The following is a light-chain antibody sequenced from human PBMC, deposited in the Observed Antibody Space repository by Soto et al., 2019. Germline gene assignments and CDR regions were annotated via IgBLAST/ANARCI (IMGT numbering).Light chain of an antibody. J-gene: IGKJ5*01. CDR3: QQDYNLPIT. CDR1: EDIATY. V-gene: IGKV1-33*01. Sequence: DIQMTQSPSSLSASVVNRVTITCQASEDIATYLNWYQQKPGKAPNLLIYDASTRATDIPARFSGSGSGTDFTLTISSLQPEDFAVYYCQQDYNLPITFGQGTRLEI. CDR2: DAS.